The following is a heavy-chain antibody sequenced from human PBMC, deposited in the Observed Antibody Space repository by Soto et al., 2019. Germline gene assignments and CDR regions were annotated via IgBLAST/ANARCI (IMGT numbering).Heavy chain of an antibody. J-gene: IGHJ5*02. CDR3: ARGRGLRFLEGFDP. CDR1: GGSISSGGYY. D-gene: IGHD3-3*01. CDR2: IYYSGST. Sequence: SETLSLTCTVSGGSISSGGYYWSWIRQHPGKGLEWIGYIYYSGSTYYNPSLKSRVTISVDTSKNQFSLKLSSVTAADTAVYYCARGRGLRFLEGFDPWGQGTLVTVSS. V-gene: IGHV4-31*03.